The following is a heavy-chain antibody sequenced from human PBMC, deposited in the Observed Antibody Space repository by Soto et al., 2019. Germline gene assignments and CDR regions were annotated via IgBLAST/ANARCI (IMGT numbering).Heavy chain of an antibody. D-gene: IGHD6-25*01. CDR3: ARSVAAVPYYYYGMDV. V-gene: IGHV4-34*01. CDR1: GGSFSGYY. Sequence: SETLSLTCAVYGGSFSGYYWSWIRQPPGKGLEWIGEINHSGSTNYNPSLKSRVTIPVDTSKNQFSLKLSSVTAADTAVYYCARSVAAVPYYYYGMDVWGQGTTVTVS. J-gene: IGHJ6*02. CDR2: INHSGST.